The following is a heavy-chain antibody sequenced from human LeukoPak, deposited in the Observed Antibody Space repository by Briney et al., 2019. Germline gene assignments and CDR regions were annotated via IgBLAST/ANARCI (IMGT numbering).Heavy chain of an antibody. CDR2: IYTSGST. CDR3: ARDSGAIAVVRFDY. CDR1: GYFISGGYY. Sequence: SETLSLTCTVSGYFISGGYYWDWIRQPAGKGLEWIGRIYTSGSTNYNPSLKSRVTMSVDTSKNQFSLKLSSVTAADTAVYYCARDSGAIAVVRFDYWGQGTLVTVSS. D-gene: IGHD6-19*01. J-gene: IGHJ4*02. V-gene: IGHV4-4*07.